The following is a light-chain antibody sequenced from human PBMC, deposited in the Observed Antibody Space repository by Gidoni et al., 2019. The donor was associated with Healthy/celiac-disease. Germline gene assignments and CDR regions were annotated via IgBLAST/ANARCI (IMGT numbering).Light chain of an antibody. CDR1: QGIGSS. CDR3: QQLNLIT. CDR2: AAA. Sequence: DIKLTQSPSFLSASVGDRVTIPCRASQGIGSSLAWYQQKPGKAPKLLIYAAATLQSGVPSRCSGSGSGTEFTRTISSLQPEDFATYYCQQLNLITFGQGTRLEIK. J-gene: IGKJ5*01. V-gene: IGKV1-9*01.